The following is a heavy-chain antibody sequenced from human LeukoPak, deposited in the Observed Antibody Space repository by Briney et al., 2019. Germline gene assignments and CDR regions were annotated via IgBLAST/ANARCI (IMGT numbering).Heavy chain of an antibody. D-gene: IGHD5-12*01. CDR1: GFTFRNYY. Sequence: GGSLRLSCAAPGFTFRNYYLSWIRQAPGKGLEWVSYIRRRGNNIYYADSVGRRFTISRDNANNSLSLQMNSLRGDDTAVYYCVSLAADIVGSAVDDDWGQGTLVTISS. V-gene: IGHV3-11*01. J-gene: IGHJ4*02. CDR3: VSLAADIVGSAVDDD. CDR2: IRRRGNNI.